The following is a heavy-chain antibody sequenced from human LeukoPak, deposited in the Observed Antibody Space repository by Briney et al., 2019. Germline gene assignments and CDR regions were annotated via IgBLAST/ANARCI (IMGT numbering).Heavy chain of an antibody. CDR3: AREEAIVTFGIGRSAHNWFDP. V-gene: IGHV4-30-4*01. CDR2: ISYSGST. J-gene: IGHJ5*02. D-gene: IGHD2-15*01. CDR1: GGSISSRDYY. Sequence: PSETLSLTCTVSGGSISSRDYYWSWIRQPPGKGLEWIGYISYSGSTHYNPSLKSRVIISVDTPKNHFSLKLSSVTAADTAIHYCAREEAIVTFGIGRSAHNWFDPWGQGTLVTVSS.